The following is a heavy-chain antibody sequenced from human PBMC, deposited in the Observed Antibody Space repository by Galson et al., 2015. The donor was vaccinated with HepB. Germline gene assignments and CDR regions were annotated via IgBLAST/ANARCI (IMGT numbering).Heavy chain of an antibody. V-gene: IGHV3-11*01. Sequence: SLRLSCAASGFSFRDNYMSWIRQAPGKGLEWVSYISGTGSTIYYVDSVKGRFTISRDNAKNSLYLQMNGLRADDSAVYYCATSVDFWSDYILDYWGQGALVTVSS. CDR3: ATSVDFWSDYILDY. J-gene: IGHJ4*02. D-gene: IGHD3-3*01. CDR2: ISGTGSTI. CDR1: GFSFRDNY.